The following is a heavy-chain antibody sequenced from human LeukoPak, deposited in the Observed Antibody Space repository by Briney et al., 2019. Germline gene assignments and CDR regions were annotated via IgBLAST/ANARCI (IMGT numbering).Heavy chain of an antibody. CDR3: ATTGGDYLPLLFDY. CDR1: GYTFTSYY. D-gene: IGHD4-17*01. CDR2: INPSGGST. Sequence: GASVKVSCKASGYTFTSYYMHRVRQAPGQGLEWMGKINPSGGSTSYAQKFQGRVTMTRDTSTSTVYMELSSLRSEDTAVYYCATTGGDYLPLLFDYWGQGTLVTVSS. V-gene: IGHV1-46*01. J-gene: IGHJ4*02.